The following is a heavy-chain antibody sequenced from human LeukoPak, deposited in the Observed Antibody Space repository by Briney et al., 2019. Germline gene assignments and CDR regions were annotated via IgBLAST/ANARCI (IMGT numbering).Heavy chain of an antibody. CDR1: GFTFSSYS. CDR3: ARDGVDTAIDY. D-gene: IGHD5-18*01. CDR2: ISSSSSTI. Sequence: GGSLRLSRAASGFTFSSYSMNWVRQAPGKGLEWVSYISSSSSTIYYADSVKGRFTISRDNAKNSLYLQMNSLRAEDTAVYYCARDGVDTAIDYWGQGTLVTVSS. V-gene: IGHV3-48*01. J-gene: IGHJ4*02.